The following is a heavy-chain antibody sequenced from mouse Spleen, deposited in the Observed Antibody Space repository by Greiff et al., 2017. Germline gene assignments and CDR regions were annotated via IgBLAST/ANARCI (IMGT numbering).Heavy chain of an antibody. V-gene: IGHV1-42*01. CDR3: ARLPYYYDGSPYYFDY. CDR1: GYSFTGYY. CDR2: INPSTGGT. Sequence: EVQLQESGPELVKPGASVKISCKASGYSFTGYYMNWVKQSPEKSLEWIGEINPSTGGTTYNQKFKAKATLTVDKSSSTAYMQLKSLTSEDSAVYYCARLPYYYDGSPYYFDYWGQGTTLTVSS. D-gene: IGHD1-1*01. J-gene: IGHJ2*01.